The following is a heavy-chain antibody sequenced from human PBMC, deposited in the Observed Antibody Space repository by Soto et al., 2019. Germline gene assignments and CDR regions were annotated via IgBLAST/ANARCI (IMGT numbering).Heavy chain of an antibody. CDR3: ARERSRYDRSGYYRPDY. D-gene: IGHD3-22*01. J-gene: IGHJ4*02. V-gene: IGHV1-69*06. Sequence: QVQLVQSGAEVKKPGSSVKVSCKASGDTFSTYAISWVRQAPGQGLEWLGGIIPILGAPSYAQRFQGRVTITADKSTSTAYMELSSLRSEDTAVYYRARERSRYDRSGYYRPDYWGQGTLVTVSS. CDR2: IIPILGAP. CDR1: GDTFSTYA.